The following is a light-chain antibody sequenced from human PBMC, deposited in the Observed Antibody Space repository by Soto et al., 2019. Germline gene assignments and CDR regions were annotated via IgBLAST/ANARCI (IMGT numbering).Light chain of an antibody. CDR1: QDIAAS. Sequence: DIQMTQSPSTLSASVGDRVDITCLASQDIAASLAWYQQQPGKAPKLLIYKASILENGVPSRFSGSGSGTAVPLTISGLQPYDFATYVFQQSSGYPFTFGPVTTVD. CDR3: QQSSGYPFT. CDR2: KAS. J-gene: IGKJ3*01. V-gene: IGKV1-5*03.